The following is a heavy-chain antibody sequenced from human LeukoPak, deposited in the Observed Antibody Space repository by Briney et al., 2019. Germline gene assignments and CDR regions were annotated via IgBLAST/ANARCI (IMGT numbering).Heavy chain of an antibody. CDR3: ASGQPKYCSSTSCYRENYYYGMDV. Sequence: PGGSLRLSCAASGFTFSSYSMNWVRQAPGKGLEWVSSISSSSSYIYYADSVKGRFTISRDNAKNSLYLQMNSLRAEDTAVYYCASGQPKYCSSTSCYRENYYYGMDVWGQGTTVTVSS. J-gene: IGHJ6*02. D-gene: IGHD2-2*02. CDR1: GFTFSSYS. V-gene: IGHV3-21*01. CDR2: ISSSSSYI.